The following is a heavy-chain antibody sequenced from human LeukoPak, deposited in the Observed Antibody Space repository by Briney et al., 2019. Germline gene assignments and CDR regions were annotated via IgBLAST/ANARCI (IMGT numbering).Heavy chain of an antibody. D-gene: IGHD6-19*01. CDR1: RGTFSSYA. CDR2: IIPIFGTA. Sequence: SVKVSCKASRGTFSSYAISWVRQAPGQGLEWMGGIIPIFGTANYAQKFQGRVTITADESTSTAYMELSSLRPEDTAVYYCARDVAVAGTVWFDPWGQGTLVTVSS. J-gene: IGHJ5*02. V-gene: IGHV1-69*01. CDR3: ARDVAVAGTVWFDP.